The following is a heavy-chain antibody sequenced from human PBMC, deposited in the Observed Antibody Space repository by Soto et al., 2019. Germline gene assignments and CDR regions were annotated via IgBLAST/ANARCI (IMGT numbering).Heavy chain of an antibody. CDR3: ARERPWLGYFDN. D-gene: IGHD3-10*01. CDR1: GFTFSSYA. CDR2: ISYDGSNK. Sequence: QVQLVESGGGVVQPGRSLRLSCAASGFTFSSYAMHWVRQAPGKGLEWVAVISYDGSNKYYADSVKGRFTISRDNSKNTLYLQMNSLRAEDTAVYYCARERPWLGYFDNWGQGTLVTVSS. V-gene: IGHV3-30-3*01. J-gene: IGHJ4*02.